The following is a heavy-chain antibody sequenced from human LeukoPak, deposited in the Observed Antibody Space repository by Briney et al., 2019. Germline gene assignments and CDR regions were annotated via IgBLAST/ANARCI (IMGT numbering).Heavy chain of an antibody. CDR3: ARHQPFDP. J-gene: IGHJ5*02. V-gene: IGHV4-59*08. Sequence: TSETLSLTCIVPGGSINTYYWSWIRQPPGKRLEWIGFISNGGSTSYNPSLKSRVTISADTSKNQISLKVTSVTAADTAVYYCARHQPFDPWGQGILVTVSS. CDR2: ISNGGST. CDR1: GGSINTYY.